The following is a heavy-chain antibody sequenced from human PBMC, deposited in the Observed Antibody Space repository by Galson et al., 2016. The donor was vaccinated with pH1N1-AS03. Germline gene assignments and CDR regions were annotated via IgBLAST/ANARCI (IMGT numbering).Heavy chain of an antibody. CDR3: ARDSLGGYSWNPVQFGF. CDR2: THYRSRWKN. D-gene: IGHD1-26*01. V-gene: IGHV6-1*01. J-gene: IGHJ4*02. CDR1: GDSVSSNSAA. Sequence: CAISGDSVSSNSAAWNWIRLSPSRGLEWLGRTHYRSRWKNDYAVSVKSRIIINPDTSKNQFSLQLNSVTPEDTAMYYCARDSLGGYSWNPVQFGFWGQGTLVSVSS.